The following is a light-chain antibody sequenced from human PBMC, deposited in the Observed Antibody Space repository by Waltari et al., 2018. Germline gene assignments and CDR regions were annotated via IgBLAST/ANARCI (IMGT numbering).Light chain of an antibody. CDR1: GSNSGAGYD. Sequence: QSVLTQPPSVSGAPGQWVTIPCTGRGSNSGAGYDVHWYQHIPGTAPKLLIYVNNRRPSGVPDRFSGSRSPTSASLAITGLQPEDEADYYCQSFDISLNGWVFGGGTKVTVL. J-gene: IGLJ3*02. CDR2: VNN. CDR3: QSFDISLNGWV. V-gene: IGLV1-40*01.